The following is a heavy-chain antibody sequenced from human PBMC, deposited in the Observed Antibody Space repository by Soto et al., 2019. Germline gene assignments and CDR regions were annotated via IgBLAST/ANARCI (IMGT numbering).Heavy chain of an antibody. V-gene: IGHV1-18*01. CDR1: GYTFTSYV. Sequence: ASVKVSCKASGYTFTSYVISWVRQAPGQGLEWMGWISAYNGNTNYAQKLQGRVTMTTDTSTSTAYMELRSLRSDDTAVYYCARIGYYDFWSGYYPPPYYYGMDVWGQGTTVTVSS. CDR2: ISAYNGNT. CDR3: ARIGYYDFWSGYYPPPYYYGMDV. J-gene: IGHJ6*02. D-gene: IGHD3-3*01.